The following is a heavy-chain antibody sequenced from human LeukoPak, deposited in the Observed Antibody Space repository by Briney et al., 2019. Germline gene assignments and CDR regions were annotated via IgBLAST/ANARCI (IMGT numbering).Heavy chain of an antibody. J-gene: IGHJ5*02. V-gene: IGHV3-7*01. CDR2: IKEDGSAK. CDR1: GFRIGHYW. Sequence: SGGSLRLSCAASGFRIGHYWMRWVRQAPGKGLEWVANIKEDGSAKSYVDSVRGRFTVSIDNAKNSLYLQMSSLRVGDTAVYYCLSTSGPWGQGTLVTVSS. CDR3: LSTSGP. D-gene: IGHD1-26*01.